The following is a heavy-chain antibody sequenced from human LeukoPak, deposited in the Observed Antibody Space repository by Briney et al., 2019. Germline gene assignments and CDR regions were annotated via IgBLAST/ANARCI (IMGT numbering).Heavy chain of an antibody. D-gene: IGHD4-17*01. V-gene: IGHV1-46*01. CDR1: GYTFTSYY. Sequence: GASVKVSCKASGYTFTSYYMHWVRQAPGQGLEWMGIINPSGGSTSYAQKFQGRVTMTRDMSTSTVYMELNTLRSDDTAMYYCARAAGDYGDYDYFYYMDVWGKGTTVTISS. J-gene: IGHJ6*03. CDR2: INPSGGST. CDR3: ARAAGDYGDYDYFYYMDV.